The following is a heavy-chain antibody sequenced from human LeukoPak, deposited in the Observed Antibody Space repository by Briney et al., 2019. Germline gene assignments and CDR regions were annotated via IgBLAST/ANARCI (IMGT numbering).Heavy chain of an antibody. CDR2: IRQDGSVK. Sequence: GGSLRLPCAASGFTFSGHWMTWVRQAPGKGLQWVASIRQDGSVKYYVDSVQGRFIISRDNAMNSLYLQMNSLRAEDTAVYYCARWSHDSFGYYWISSWGQGTLVTVSS. CDR1: GFTFSGHW. V-gene: IGHV3-7*01. D-gene: IGHD3-22*01. J-gene: IGHJ5*02. CDR3: ARWSHDSFGYYWISS.